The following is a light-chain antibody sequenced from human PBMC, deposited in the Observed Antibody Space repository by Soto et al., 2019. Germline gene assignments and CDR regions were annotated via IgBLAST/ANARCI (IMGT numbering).Light chain of an antibody. CDR3: CSYAGSSTLEV. J-gene: IGLJ1*01. CDR1: SSDVGSYNL. CDR2: EGS. Sequence: IIITCTGTSSDVGSYNLASWYQQHPGKAPKLMIYEGSKRPSGVSNRFSGSKSGNTASLTISGLQAEDEADYYCCSYAGSSTLEVFGTGTKVTVL. V-gene: IGLV2-23*01.